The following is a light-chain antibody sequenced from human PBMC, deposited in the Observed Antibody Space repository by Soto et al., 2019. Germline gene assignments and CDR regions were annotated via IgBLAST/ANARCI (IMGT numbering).Light chain of an antibody. CDR1: SSNIGAGYD. CDR2: GNS. V-gene: IGLV1-40*01. J-gene: IGLJ2*01. CDR3: QSYDSSLSRV. Sequence: QPVLTQPPSASGAPGQRVTISCTGSSSNIGAGYDVHWYQQLPGTAPKLLIYGNSNRPSGVPDRFSGSKSGTSASLAITGLQAEDEADYYCQSYDSSLSRVFGGGTKLTVL.